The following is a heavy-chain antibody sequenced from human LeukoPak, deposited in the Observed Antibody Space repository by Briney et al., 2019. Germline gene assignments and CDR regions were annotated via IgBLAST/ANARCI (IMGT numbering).Heavy chain of an antibody. Sequence: SETPFPTCTVPGYSLSSGYYWGWIRPPPRKGLEGVGGIYRSGSTYYNPSLKSRVTISVDTSKNQFSLKLSSVTAADTAVYYCARSGPPAGRPDVFDIWGQGTMATVSS. CDR1: GYSLSSGYY. CDR2: IYRSGST. J-gene: IGHJ3*02. D-gene: IGHD6-13*01. V-gene: IGHV4-38-2*02. CDR3: ARSGPPAGRPDVFDI.